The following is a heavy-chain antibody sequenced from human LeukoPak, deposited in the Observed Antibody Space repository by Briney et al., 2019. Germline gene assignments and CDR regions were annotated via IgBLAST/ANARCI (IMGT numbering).Heavy chain of an antibody. Sequence: GGSLRLSCAASGFTFSNYAMSWVRQAPGKGLEWASAISGSGGSTYYADSVKGRFTISRDNAKNFLYLQVHTLRAEDAALYHCARALNPNYSNYYMDVWGKGTAVTISS. V-gene: IGHV3-23*01. CDR3: ARALNPNYSNYYMDV. D-gene: IGHD1-14*01. CDR2: ISGSGGST. CDR1: GFTFSNYA. J-gene: IGHJ6*03.